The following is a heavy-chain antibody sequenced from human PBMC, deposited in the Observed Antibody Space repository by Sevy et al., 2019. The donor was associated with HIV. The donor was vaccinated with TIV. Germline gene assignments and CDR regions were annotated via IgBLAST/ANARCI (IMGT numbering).Heavy chain of an antibody. CDR3: VRDHNDSSEYYLIGAYDV. V-gene: IGHV3-33*01. CDR2: VFMDGTKE. Sequence: GGSLRLSCAASEFIFNSYASHWVRQAPGKGLEWVAVVFMDGTKEFYAESVKGRFTISRDNSKKKVFLQMNSLRDEDTAVYYCVRDHNDSSEYYLIGAYDVWGQGTTVTVSS. CDR1: EFIFNSYA. J-gene: IGHJ3*01. D-gene: IGHD3-22*01.